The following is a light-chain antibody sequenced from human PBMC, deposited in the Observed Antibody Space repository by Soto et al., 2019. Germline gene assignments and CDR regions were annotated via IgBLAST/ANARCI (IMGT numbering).Light chain of an antibody. CDR3: QQYSRAPLT. Sequence: EIVLTHSPGTLSLSPGERCTRSCMASQSIDNNYLAWYQQKPGQAPRLVIYGASTRATDIPDRFSASGSGTDFTLTISRLEPEDFAVYYCQQYSRAPLTFGQGTKVDIK. J-gene: IGKJ1*01. CDR2: GAS. V-gene: IGKV3-20*01. CDR1: QSIDNNY.